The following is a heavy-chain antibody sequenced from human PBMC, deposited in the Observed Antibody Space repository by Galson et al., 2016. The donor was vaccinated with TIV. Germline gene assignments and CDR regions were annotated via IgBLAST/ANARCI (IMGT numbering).Heavy chain of an antibody. CDR1: GFTFSRYG. CDR3: VRVRGDSRGYLDN. CDR2: IWYDGINK. Sequence: SLRLSCAASGFTFSRYGMNWVRQAPGKGLEWVAVIWYDGINKDYAESVKGRFTISRDNSKNTLHLQMNRLRGEDTAVYYCVRVRGDSRGYLDNWGQGTLVTVSS. V-gene: IGHV3-33*01. J-gene: IGHJ4*02. D-gene: IGHD3-22*01.